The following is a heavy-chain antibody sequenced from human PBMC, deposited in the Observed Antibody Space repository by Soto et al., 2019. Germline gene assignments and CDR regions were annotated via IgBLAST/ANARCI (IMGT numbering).Heavy chain of an antibody. J-gene: IGHJ4*02. CDR3: ARGAYDYIWGSYRPSRAFFDY. D-gene: IGHD3-16*02. V-gene: IGHV4-34*01. CDR2: INHSGST. CDR1: GGSFSGYY. Sequence: SETLSLTCAVYGGSFSGYYWSWIRQPPGKGLEWIGEINHSGSTNYNPSLKSRVTISVDTSKNQFSLKLSSVTAADTAVYYCARGAYDYIWGSYRPSRAFFDYWGQGTLVTVSS.